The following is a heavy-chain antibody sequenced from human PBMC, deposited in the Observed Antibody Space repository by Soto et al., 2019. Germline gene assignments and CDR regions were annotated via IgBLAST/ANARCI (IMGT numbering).Heavy chain of an antibody. J-gene: IGHJ6*02. D-gene: IGHD3-3*01. Sequence: ASVKVSCKASGYTFTSYYMHWVRQAPGQGLEWMGIINPSGGSTSYAQKFQGRVTMTRDTSTSTVYMELSSLRSEDTAVYYCAREPVGKKKYYDFWSGSLSDYYYGMDVWGQGTTVTVSS. CDR2: INPSGGST. CDR1: GYTFTSYY. V-gene: IGHV1-46*01. CDR3: AREPVGKKKYYDFWSGSLSDYYYGMDV.